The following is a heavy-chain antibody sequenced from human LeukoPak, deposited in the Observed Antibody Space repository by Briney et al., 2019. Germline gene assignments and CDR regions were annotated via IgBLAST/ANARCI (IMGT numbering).Heavy chain of an antibody. J-gene: IGHJ5*02. D-gene: IGHD6-6*01. Sequence: ASVKVSCKASGYTFIDYYMHWVRQAPGQGLEWVGWMNPNTGGTNYAQKFQGRVTMTRDTSISTAYMELSRLRSDDTAVYYCARGEGIAAHNWFDPWGQGTLVTVSS. CDR1: GYTFIDYY. CDR2: MNPNTGGT. CDR3: ARGEGIAAHNWFDP. V-gene: IGHV1-2*02.